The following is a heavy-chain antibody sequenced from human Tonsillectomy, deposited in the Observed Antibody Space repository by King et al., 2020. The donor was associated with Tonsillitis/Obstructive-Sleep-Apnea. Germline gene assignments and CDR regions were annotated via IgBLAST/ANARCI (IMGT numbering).Heavy chain of an antibody. Sequence: DVQLVESGGGLVQPGGSLRLSCAASGFSLSDHYMDWVRQAPGKGLEWVGRAKGKGYSYTTEYAASVNGRFTISRDDSKSSMSLQMNSLESEDTAVYYCARVVSDSRGWFHFDSWGQGTLVTVSS. CDR1: GFSLSDHY. CDR3: ARVVSDSRGWFHFDS. V-gene: IGHV3-72*01. J-gene: IGHJ4*02. D-gene: IGHD6-19*01. CDR2: AKGKGYSYTT.